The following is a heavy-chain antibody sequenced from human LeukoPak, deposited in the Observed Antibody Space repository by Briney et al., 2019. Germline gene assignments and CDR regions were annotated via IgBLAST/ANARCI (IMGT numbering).Heavy chain of an antibody. D-gene: IGHD6-6*01. V-gene: IGHV1-18*01. CDR2: ISAYNGNT. J-gene: IGHJ5*02. Sequence: ASVKVSCKASGYTFTSYGISWVRQAPGQGLEWKGWISAYNGNTNYAQKLQGRVTMTTDTSTSTAYMELRSLRSDDTAVYYCARQEYSSSGGKFWFDPWGQGTLVTVSS. CDR3: ARQEYSSSGGKFWFDP. CDR1: GYTFTSYG.